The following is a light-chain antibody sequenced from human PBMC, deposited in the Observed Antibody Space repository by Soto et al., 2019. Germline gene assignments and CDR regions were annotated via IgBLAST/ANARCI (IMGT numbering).Light chain of an antibody. V-gene: IGLV2-14*01. J-gene: IGLJ2*01. CDR1: SSDIGGYDY. CDR3: SAYTRTSSLVV. CDR2: EVS. Sequence: QSFPTQPASVSGSLGQSITISCTGTSSDIGGYDYVSWYQQHPGKAPKLMIYEVSNRPSGVSNRFSGSKSGNTASLTISGLQAEDEGDYYCSAYTRTSSLVVFGGGTKVTVL.